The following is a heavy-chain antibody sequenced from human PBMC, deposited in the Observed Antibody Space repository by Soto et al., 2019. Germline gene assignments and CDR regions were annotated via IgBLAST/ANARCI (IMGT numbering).Heavy chain of an antibody. Sequence: QVQLVESGGGVVQPGRSLRLSCAASGFTFSSYGMHWVRQAPGKGLEWVALISYHGSNKYYADSVKGRFTISRDNSKNTLDLQMNSLRAEDTAVYYCANWNSYGYFDYWGQGTLVTVSS. J-gene: IGHJ4*02. D-gene: IGHD5-18*01. V-gene: IGHV3-30*18. CDR3: ANWNSYGYFDY. CDR2: ISYHGSNK. CDR1: GFTFSSYG.